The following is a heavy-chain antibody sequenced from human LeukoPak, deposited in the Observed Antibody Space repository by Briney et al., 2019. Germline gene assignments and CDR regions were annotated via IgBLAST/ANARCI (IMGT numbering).Heavy chain of an antibody. Sequence: GASVKVSCKASGYTFTSYGISWVRQAPGQGLEWMGWISAYNGNTNCAQKLQGRVTMTTDTSPSTAYMELRSLRSDDTAVYYCARDHGVVVRAAYMDVWGKGTTVTVSS. J-gene: IGHJ6*03. CDR1: GYTFTSYG. D-gene: IGHD2-2*01. V-gene: IGHV1-18*01. CDR2: ISAYNGNT. CDR3: ARDHGVVVRAAYMDV.